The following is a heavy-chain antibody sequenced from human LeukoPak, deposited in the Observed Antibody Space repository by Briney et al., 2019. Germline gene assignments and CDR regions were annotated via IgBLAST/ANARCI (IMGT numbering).Heavy chain of an antibody. J-gene: IGHJ6*03. CDR2: IYITVST. D-gene: IGHD3-22*01. Sequence: PSQTLSPTSTVSRGSLSRYTCSCIPHPPGERLGWSLRIYITVSTNNNPPPKSLVTMSVDTSKNQFSLNRSSLTPAGTGVYYCARVQGGYDSSGYPGYYYYYMDVWGEGTTVTVS. V-gene: IGHV4-4*07. CDR3: ARVQGGYDSSGYPGYYYYYMDV. CDR1: RGSLSRYT.